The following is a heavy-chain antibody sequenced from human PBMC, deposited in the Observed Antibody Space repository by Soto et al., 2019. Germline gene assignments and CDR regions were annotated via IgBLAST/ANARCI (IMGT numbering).Heavy chain of an antibody. CDR1: GGTFSSYA. CDR2: IIPIFGTA. CDR3: ARSPPPLVATIITWFDP. V-gene: IGHV1-69*13. Sequence: SVKVSCKASGGTFSSYAISRVRQAPGQGLEWMGGIIPIFGTANYAQKFQGRVTITADESTSTAYMELSSLRPEDTAVYYCARSPPPLVATIITWFDPWGQGTLVTVSS. D-gene: IGHD5-12*01. J-gene: IGHJ5*02.